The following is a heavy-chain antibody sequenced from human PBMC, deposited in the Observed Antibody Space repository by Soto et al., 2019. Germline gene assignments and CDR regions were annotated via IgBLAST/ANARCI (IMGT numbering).Heavy chain of an antibody. Sequence: EVQLLESGGGLVEPGGSLRLSCAASGFMFSSDGMSWVRQAPGKGLEWVSAITHDGGGAYYTDSVKGRFTISRDDSKSTLYLQMNSLRVEATAVYYCATSRAVIGKVDFGSWGQGALVTVSS. J-gene: IGHJ4*02. CDR2: ITHDGGGA. D-gene: IGHD6-19*01. CDR1: GFMFSSDG. CDR3: ATSRAVIGKVDFGS. V-gene: IGHV3-23*01.